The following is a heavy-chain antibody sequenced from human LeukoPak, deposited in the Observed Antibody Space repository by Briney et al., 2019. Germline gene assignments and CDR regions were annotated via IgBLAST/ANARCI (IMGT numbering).Heavy chain of an antibody. V-gene: IGHV1-24*01. CDR3: ARIGEVGLEHYFDY. D-gene: IGHD3-16*01. CDR1: GYTLTELS. J-gene: IGHJ4*02. CDR2: FDPEDGET. Sequence: ASVKVSCKVSGYTLTELSMHWVRQAPGKGLERMGGFDPEDGETNYAQKFQGRVTMTEDTSTDTAYMELSSLRSEDTAVYYCARIGEVGLEHYFDYWGQGTLVTVSS.